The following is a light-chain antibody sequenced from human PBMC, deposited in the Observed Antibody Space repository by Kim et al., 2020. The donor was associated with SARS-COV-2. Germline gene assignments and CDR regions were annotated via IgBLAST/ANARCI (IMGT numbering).Light chain of an antibody. Sequence: SYELTQPPSVSVSPGQTASITCSGDKLGDKYACWYQQKPGQSPVLVIYQDSKRPSGIPERFSGSNSGNTATLTISGTQAMDEADYYSQAWDSSTAFGGGTQLTVL. V-gene: IGLV3-1*01. CDR1: KLGDKY. J-gene: IGLJ2*01. CDR3: QAWDSSTA. CDR2: QDS.